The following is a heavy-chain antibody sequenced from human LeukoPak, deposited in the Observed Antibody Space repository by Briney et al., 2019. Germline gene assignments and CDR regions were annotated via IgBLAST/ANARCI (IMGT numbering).Heavy chain of an antibody. CDR2: VHSNRDT. J-gene: IGHJ5*02. D-gene: IGHD5-18*01. CDR1: GGSISYYY. Sequence: SETLSLPCIISGGSISYYYWGWIRQPPGKGLEWMGYVHSNRDTDYNPPLRSRLTILLHTPKKDFSPTLLSVTPAHTAVYYCAREGIQLWFNRFDPWGQGTLVTVSS. CDR3: AREGIQLWFNRFDP. V-gene: IGHV4-4*08.